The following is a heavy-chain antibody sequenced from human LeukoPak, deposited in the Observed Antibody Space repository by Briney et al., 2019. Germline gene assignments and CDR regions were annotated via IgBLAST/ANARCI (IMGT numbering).Heavy chain of an antibody. CDR2: ISYDGSNK. CDR1: GFTFSSCG. V-gene: IGHV3-30*19. CDR3: ARDPDY. J-gene: IGHJ4*02. Sequence: GGSLRLSCTASGFTFSSCGMHWVRQAPGKGLEWVAVISYDGSNKYYADSVKGRFTISRDNSKNTLYLQMNSLRAEDTAVYYCARDPDYWGQGTLVTVSS.